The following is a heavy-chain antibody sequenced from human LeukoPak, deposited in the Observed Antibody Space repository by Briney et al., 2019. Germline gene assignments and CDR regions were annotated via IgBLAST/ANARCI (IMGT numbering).Heavy chain of an antibody. CDR2: ISYDGSNK. D-gene: IGHD3-22*01. V-gene: IGHV3-30-3*01. J-gene: IGHJ4*02. Sequence: HPGGSLRLSCAASGFTFSSYAMHWVRQAPGKGLEWVAVISYDGSNKYYADSVKGRFTISRDNSKNTLYLQMNSLRAEDTAVYYCARDAPYYYDSSGYLSHWGQGTLVTVSS. CDR1: GFTFSSYA. CDR3: ARDAPYYYDSSGYLSH.